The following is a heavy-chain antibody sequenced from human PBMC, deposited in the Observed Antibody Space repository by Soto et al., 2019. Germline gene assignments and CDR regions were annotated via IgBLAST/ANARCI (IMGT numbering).Heavy chain of an antibody. D-gene: IGHD1-1*01. J-gene: IGHJ4*02. CDR3: ARTGDGHHDFLDY. CDR2: INQDGSDY. V-gene: IGHV3-7*01. Sequence: DLEESGGGLVQPGGSLRLSCAASGFTFSSYWMNWVRQAPGKGLEWVANINQDGSDYNLVASVKGRFTISRDNAKNSLFLQMKALRVEDTAVYYCARTGDGHHDFLDYWGQGILVSVSS. CDR1: GFTFSSYW.